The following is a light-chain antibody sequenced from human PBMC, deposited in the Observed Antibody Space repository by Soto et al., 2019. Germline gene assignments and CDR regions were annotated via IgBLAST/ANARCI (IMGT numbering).Light chain of an antibody. CDR1: DSIGTN. Sequence: IVVTQFPATLSVSPGERATLSCRAGDSIGTNVAWYQHKPGQSPRLLIYNASTGPPGVAARFSGSGSGTEFTLTINSLQPEDFAVYYCQQYHTWPVYTFGQGTKLDIK. V-gene: IGKV3-15*01. J-gene: IGKJ2*01. CDR3: QQYHTWPVYT. CDR2: NAS.